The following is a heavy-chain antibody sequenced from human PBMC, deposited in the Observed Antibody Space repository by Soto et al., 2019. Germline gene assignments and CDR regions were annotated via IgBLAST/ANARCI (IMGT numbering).Heavy chain of an antibody. CDR1: GFTFSSYS. J-gene: IGHJ4*02. V-gene: IGHV3-21*01. CDR3: ARDLEHCGGDCYFRRDFDY. Sequence: GGSLRLSCAASGFTFSSYSMNWVRQAPGKGLEWVSSISSSSSYIYYADSVKGRFTISRDNAKNSLYLQMNSLRAEGTAVYYCARDLEHCGGDCYFRRDFDYWGQGTLVTVSS. D-gene: IGHD2-21*01. CDR2: ISSSSSYI.